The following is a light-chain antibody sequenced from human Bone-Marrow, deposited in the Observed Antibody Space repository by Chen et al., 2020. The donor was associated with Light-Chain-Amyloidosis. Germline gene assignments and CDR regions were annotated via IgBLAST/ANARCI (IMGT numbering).Light chain of an antibody. CDR3: LQDYSHPWT. V-gene: IGKV1-6*01. J-gene: IGKJ1*01. CDR1: QGIRND. Sequence: AIQMTQSPSSLSASVGDSVTITCRASQGIRNDVGWYQQKPGKAPKLLIYVASNLESGVPSRFSGSGSGTDFTLTISSLQPEDFATYYCLQDYSHPWTFGQGTKVEIK. CDR2: VAS.